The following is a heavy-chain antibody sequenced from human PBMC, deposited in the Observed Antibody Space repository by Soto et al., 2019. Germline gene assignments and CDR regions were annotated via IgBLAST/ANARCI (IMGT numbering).Heavy chain of an antibody. CDR3: ARGDIVVVPAAIWPHYFDY. V-gene: IGHV1-2*04. J-gene: IGHJ4*02. CDR1: GYTFTGYY. CDR2: INPNSGGT. Sequence: QVQLVQSGAEVKKPGASVKVSCKASGYTFTGYYMHWVRQAPGQGLEWMGWINPNSGGTNYAQKFQGWVTMTRDTSISTAYMELSRLRSDDTAVYYCARGDIVVVPAAIWPHYFDYWGQGTLVTVSS. D-gene: IGHD2-2*02.